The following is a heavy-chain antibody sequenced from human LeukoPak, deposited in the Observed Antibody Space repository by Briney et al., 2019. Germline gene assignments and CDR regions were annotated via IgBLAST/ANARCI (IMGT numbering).Heavy chain of an antibody. Sequence: GGSLRLSCAASGSTFSSYSMNWVRQAPGKGLEWVSSISSSSSYIYYADSVKGRFTISRDNAKNSLYLQMNSLRAEDTAVYYCARDSRWLQFGGYFDYWGQGTLVTVSS. CDR2: ISSSSSYI. D-gene: IGHD5-24*01. CDR3: ARDSRWLQFGGYFDY. J-gene: IGHJ4*02. V-gene: IGHV3-21*01. CDR1: GSTFSSYS.